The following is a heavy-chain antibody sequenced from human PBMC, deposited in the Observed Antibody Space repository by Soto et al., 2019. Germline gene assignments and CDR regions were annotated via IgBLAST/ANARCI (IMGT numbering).Heavy chain of an antibody. CDR3: TRHGDGITIFGVVYYGMDV. V-gene: IGHV3-73*02. CDR1: GFTFSGSA. D-gene: IGHD3-3*01. Sequence: EVQLVESGGGLVQPGGSLKLSCAASGFTFSGSAMHWVRQASGKGLEWVGRIRRKANSYATAYAASVKGRFTISRDDSKNTAYLQINSLKTEDTAVYYCTRHGDGITIFGVVYYGMDVWGQGTTVTVSS. J-gene: IGHJ6*02. CDR2: IRRKANSYAT.